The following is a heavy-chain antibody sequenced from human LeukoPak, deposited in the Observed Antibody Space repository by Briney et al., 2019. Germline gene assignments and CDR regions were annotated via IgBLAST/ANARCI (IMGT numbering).Heavy chain of an antibody. CDR2: ISSSGSIK. CDR3: ASLSVAGPDVDF. D-gene: IGHD6-19*01. V-gene: IGHV3-48*03. CDR1: GFTSRFTFSAYE. J-gene: IGHJ4*02. Sequence: GGSLRLSCAVSGFTSRFTFSAYEMNWVRQAPGKGLEWVSSISSSGSIKHYADSVKGRFTISRDNARNSLYVQMNSLRVDDTAVYYCASLSVAGPDVDFWGQGTLVTVSS.